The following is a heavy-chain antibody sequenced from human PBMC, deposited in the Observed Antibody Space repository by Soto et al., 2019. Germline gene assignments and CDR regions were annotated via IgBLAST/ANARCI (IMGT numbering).Heavy chain of an antibody. CDR2: IKSKTDGETT. J-gene: IGHJ4*02. V-gene: IGHV3-15*01. CDR3: STGGYFLDY. D-gene: IGHD3-16*01. Sequence: GGSLRLSCAASGFTFSNAWMNWVRQAPGKGLEWVGRIKSKTDGETTDYAAPVKGRFTISRDDSKNTVYLQMNNLKTEDTAVYYCSTGGYFLDYWGQGTLVTVSS. CDR1: GFTFSNAW.